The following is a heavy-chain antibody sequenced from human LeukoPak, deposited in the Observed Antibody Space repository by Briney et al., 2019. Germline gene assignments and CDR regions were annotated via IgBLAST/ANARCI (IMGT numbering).Heavy chain of an antibody. CDR2: INPNSGGT. CDR1: GYTFTSYD. D-gene: IGHD1-1*01. CDR3: AREVQDDAFDI. V-gene: IGHV1-2*02. Sequence: ASVKVSCKASGYTFTSYDINWVRQAPGQGLEWMGWINPNSGGTNYAQKFQGRVTMTRDTSISTAYMELSRLRSDDTAVYYCAREVQDDAFDIWGQGTMVTVSS. J-gene: IGHJ3*02.